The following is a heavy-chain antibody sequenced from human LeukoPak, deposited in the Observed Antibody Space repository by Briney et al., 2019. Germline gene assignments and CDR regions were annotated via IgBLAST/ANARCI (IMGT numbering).Heavy chain of an antibody. V-gene: IGHV1-69*05. CDR1: GGTFSGYA. CDR2: IIPIFGTA. Sequence: ASVKVSCKASGGTFSGYAISWVRQAPGQGLEWMGGIIPIFGTANYAQKFQGRVTITTDESTSTAYMELSSLRSEDTAVYYCARAVDYYDSSGYYYFDYWGQGTLVTVSS. CDR3: ARAVDYYDSSGYYYFDY. D-gene: IGHD3-22*01. J-gene: IGHJ4*02.